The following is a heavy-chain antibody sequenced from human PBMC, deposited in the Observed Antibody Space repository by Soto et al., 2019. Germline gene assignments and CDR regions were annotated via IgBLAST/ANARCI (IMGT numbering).Heavy chain of an antibody. CDR1: GGTFSSDA. V-gene: IGHV1-69*13. CDR3: AIAARYYYYYYGMDV. J-gene: IGHJ6*02. D-gene: IGHD6-6*01. CDR2: IIPIFGTA. Sequence: ASVKVSCKASGGTFSSDAISWVRQAPGQGLEWMGGIIPIFGTANYAQKFQGRVTITADESTSTAYMELSSLRSEDTAVYYCAIAARYYYYYYGMDVWGQGTTVTVSS.